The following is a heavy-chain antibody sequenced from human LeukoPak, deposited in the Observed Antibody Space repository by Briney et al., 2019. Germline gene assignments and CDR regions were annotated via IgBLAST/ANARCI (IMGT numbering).Heavy chain of an antibody. D-gene: IGHD6-13*01. J-gene: IGHJ5*02. CDR1: RHTFTVWH. CDR2: INPNSGCT. Sequence: GASVKVSCKASRHTFTVWHIHWVRQAPGPGLEWLGGINPNSGCTNCAQKYPGRVTMTRDTSVDTVYMELSSLRSDDTAMYYCAFICGGSWYLWFDPWGGGTMVTVSS. V-gene: IGHV1-2*02. CDR3: AFICGGSWYLWFDP.